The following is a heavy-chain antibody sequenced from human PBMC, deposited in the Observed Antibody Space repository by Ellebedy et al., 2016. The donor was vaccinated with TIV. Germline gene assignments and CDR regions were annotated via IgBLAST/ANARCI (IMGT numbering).Heavy chain of an antibody. CDR3: AKGITAAVVEGSLFDP. CDR2: ISGSGGST. D-gene: IGHD6-13*01. Sequence: GGSLRLXCAASGFTFGSYTMRWVRQAPGKGLEWVSDISGSGGSTYYADSVKGRFTISRDNSKNTLYLQMNSLRVEDTAVYYCAKGITAAVVEGSLFDPWGQGTLVTVSS. CDR1: GFTFGSYT. V-gene: IGHV3-23*01. J-gene: IGHJ5*02.